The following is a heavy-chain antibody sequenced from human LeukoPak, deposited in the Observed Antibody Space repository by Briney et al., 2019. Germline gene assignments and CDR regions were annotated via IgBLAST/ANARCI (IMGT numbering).Heavy chain of an antibody. J-gene: IGHJ4*02. V-gene: IGHV3-23*01. CDR3: AKALIYDYVWGSYRDYFDY. CDR2: NSGSGGST. Sequence: GRSLRLSCAASGFTFSSYAMSWVRQAPGKGLEWVSANSGSGGSTYYADSVKGRFTISRDNSKNTLYLQMNSLRAEDTAVYYCAKALIYDYVWGSYRDYFDYWGQGTLVTVSS. D-gene: IGHD3-16*02. CDR1: GFTFSSYA.